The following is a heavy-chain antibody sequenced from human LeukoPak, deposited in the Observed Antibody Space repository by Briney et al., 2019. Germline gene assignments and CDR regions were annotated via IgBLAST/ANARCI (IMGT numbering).Heavy chain of an antibody. Sequence: PGGSLRLSCAASGFTFSSYGMHWVRQAPGKGLEWVALISYDGSNKYYADSVKGRFTISRDNSKNTLYLQMNSLRAEDTAVYYCATRGGVGRNNWFGPWGQGTLVTVSS. J-gene: IGHJ5*02. CDR2: ISYDGSNK. CDR3: ATRGGVGRNNWFGP. D-gene: IGHD3-16*01. CDR1: GFTFSSYG. V-gene: IGHV3-30*03.